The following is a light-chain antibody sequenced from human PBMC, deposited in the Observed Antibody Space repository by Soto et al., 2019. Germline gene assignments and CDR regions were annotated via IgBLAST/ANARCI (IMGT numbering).Light chain of an antibody. CDR2: DVS. CDR3: CSYAGSYTYV. J-gene: IGLJ1*01. V-gene: IGLV2-11*01. CDR1: SSDVGGYNY. Sequence: QSALTQPRSVSGSPGQSVTISCTGTSSDVGGYNYVSWYQQHPGKAPKLMIYDVSKRPSGVPDRFSGSKSGNTASLTISVPHAEDEADYYCCSYAGSYTYVFGNGTKVTVL.